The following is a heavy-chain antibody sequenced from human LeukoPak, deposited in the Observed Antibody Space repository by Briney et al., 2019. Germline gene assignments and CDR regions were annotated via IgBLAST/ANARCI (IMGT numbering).Heavy chain of an antibody. CDR3: ARDFRYYMDV. CDR1: GFTFDDYG. CDR2: INWNGVSA. Sequence: PGGSLRLSCAASGFTFDDYGMSWVRQAPGKGLEWVSGINWNGVSATYADSVRGRFTISRDNAKNSLFLQMHSLRVEDTALYYCARDFRYYMDVWGKGTTVTVSS. V-gene: IGHV3-20*04. J-gene: IGHJ6*03.